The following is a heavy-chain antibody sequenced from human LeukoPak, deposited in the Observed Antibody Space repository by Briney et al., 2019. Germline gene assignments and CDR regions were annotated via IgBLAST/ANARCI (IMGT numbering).Heavy chain of an antibody. D-gene: IGHD3-22*01. Sequence: GGSLRLACAASGFTLSSYWMSWVRQAPGKGLEWVANIKQDGYEKYYVDAVKGRFTISRDNAKNSLYLQMNSLRAEDTAVYYCARDYDSSGYYSETYYYYGMDVWGQGTTVTASS. CDR2: IKQDGYEK. CDR3: ARDYDSSGYYSETYYYYGMDV. J-gene: IGHJ6*02. V-gene: IGHV3-7*01. CDR1: GFTLSSYW.